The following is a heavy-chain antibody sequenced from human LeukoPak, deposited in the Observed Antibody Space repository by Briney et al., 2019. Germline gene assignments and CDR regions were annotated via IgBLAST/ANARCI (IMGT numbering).Heavy chain of an antibody. J-gene: IGHJ4*02. CDR2: ISAYNGNT. CDR3: ARVDILTGYYYFDY. CDR1: GYTFTSYG. Sequence: GASVKVSCKASGYTFTSYGISWVRQAPGQGLEWMGWISAYNGNTNYTQKFQGRVTFTTDTSTSTAYMELRSLRSDDTAVYYCARVDILTGYYYFDYWGQGTLVTVSS. D-gene: IGHD3-9*01. V-gene: IGHV1-18*01.